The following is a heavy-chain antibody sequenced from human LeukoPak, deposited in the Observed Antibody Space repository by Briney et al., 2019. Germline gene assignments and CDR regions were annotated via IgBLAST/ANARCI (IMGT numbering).Heavy chain of an antibody. V-gene: IGHV4-31*03. CDR3: ARGGGPVVAATGKDYFDY. CDR1: GGSIRSGAYY. CDR2: IYYSGST. D-gene: IGHD2-15*01. Sequence: SETLSLTCIVSGGSIRSGAYYWSWIRQHPGKGLEWIGYIYYSGSTYYNPSLKSRVTISVDTSKNQFSLKLSSVTAADTAVYYCARGGGPVVAATGKDYFDYWARGTRVTVSS. J-gene: IGHJ4*02.